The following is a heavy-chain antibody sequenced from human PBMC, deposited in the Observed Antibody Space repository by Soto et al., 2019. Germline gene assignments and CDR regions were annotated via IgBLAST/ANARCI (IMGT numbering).Heavy chain of an antibody. CDR1: GGTFSSYA. J-gene: IGHJ4*02. Sequence: SVRVSFKASGGTFSSYAISWLRQAPGQGLEWMGGIIPIFGTANYAQKFQGRVTITADESTSTAYMELSSLRSEDTAVYYCARAPYYYDSSGYYYVDYWGQGTLVTVSS. D-gene: IGHD3-22*01. V-gene: IGHV1-69*13. CDR3: ARAPYYYDSSGYYYVDY. CDR2: IIPIFGTA.